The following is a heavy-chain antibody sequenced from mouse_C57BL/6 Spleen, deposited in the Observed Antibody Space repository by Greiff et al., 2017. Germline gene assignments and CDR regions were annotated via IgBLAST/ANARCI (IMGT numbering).Heavy chain of an antibody. J-gene: IGHJ2*01. D-gene: IGHD1-1*01. Sequence: EVHLVESEGGLVQPGSSMKLSCTASGFTFSDYYMAWVRQVPEKGLEWVANINYDGSSTYYLDSLKSRFIISRDKTKNILYLQMSSLKSEDTATYYCARERGKVVGYFGYWGQGTTLTVSS. CDR2: INYDGSST. CDR1: GFTFSDYY. CDR3: ARERGKVVGYFGY. V-gene: IGHV5-16*01.